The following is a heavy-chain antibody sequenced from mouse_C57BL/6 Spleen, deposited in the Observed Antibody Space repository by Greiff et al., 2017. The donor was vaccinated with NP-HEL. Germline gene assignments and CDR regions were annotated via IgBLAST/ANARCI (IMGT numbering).Heavy chain of an antibody. CDR2: IYPGSGST. Sequence: VKLQQPGAELVKPGASVKMSCKASGYTFTSYWITWVKQRPGQGLEWIGDIYPGSGSTNYNEKFKSKATLTVDTSSSTAYMQLSSLTSEDSAVYYCARPPITTVPYYFDYWGQGTTLTVSS. CDR3: ARPPITTVPYYFDY. D-gene: IGHD1-1*01. CDR1: GYTFTSYW. J-gene: IGHJ2*01. V-gene: IGHV1-55*01.